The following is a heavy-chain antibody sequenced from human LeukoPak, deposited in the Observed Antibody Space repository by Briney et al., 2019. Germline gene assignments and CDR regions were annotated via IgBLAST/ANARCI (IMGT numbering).Heavy chain of an antibody. CDR1: GFTFSSYA. CDR2: ISGSGGST. V-gene: IGHV3-23*01. D-gene: IGHD2-15*01. CDR3: ARDKGYCSGGSCSIGGYYYYGMDV. Sequence: GGSLRLSCAASGFTFSSYAMSWVRQAPGKGLEWVSAISGSGGSTYYADSVKGRFTISRDNSKNTLYLQMNSLRAEDTAVYYCARDKGYCSGGSCSIGGYYYYGMDVWGQGTTVTVSS. J-gene: IGHJ6*02.